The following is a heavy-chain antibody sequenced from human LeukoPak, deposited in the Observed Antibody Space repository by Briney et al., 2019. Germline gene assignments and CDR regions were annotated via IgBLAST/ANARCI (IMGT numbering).Heavy chain of an antibody. CDR3: ARAGGYYDSSGSPNWFDP. Sequence: SETLSLTCTVSGGSISSSNYYWGWIRQPPGKGLEWIASISYSGSTYYNPSVKSRVTISRDTSKNQFSLSLISVRAADTAVYYCARAGGYYDSSGSPNWFDPWGQGTLVTVSS. V-gene: IGHV4-39*07. D-gene: IGHD3-22*01. J-gene: IGHJ5*02. CDR1: GGSISSSNYY. CDR2: ISYSGST.